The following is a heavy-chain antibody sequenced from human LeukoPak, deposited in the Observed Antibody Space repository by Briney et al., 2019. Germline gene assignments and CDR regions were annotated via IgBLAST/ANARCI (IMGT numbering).Heavy chain of an antibody. J-gene: IGHJ4*02. V-gene: IGHV3-23*01. Sequence: GGSLRLSCAASGFTFSDYAMSWVRQAPGKGLEWVSGVSGSGSSSYYVDSVKGRFTISRDNSKNTLYLQMNSLRAEDTVVYYCAGRVTYCSSTSCPSIDYWGQGTLVTVSS. CDR3: AGRVTYCSSTSCPSIDY. CDR1: GFTFSDYA. D-gene: IGHD2-2*01. CDR2: VSGSGSSS.